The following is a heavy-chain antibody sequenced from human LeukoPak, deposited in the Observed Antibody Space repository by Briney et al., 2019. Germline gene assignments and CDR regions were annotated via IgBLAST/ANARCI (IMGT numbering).Heavy chain of an antibody. J-gene: IGHJ4*02. CDR1: GYTFTDYY. D-gene: IGHD5-18*01. Sequence: GASVKVSCKASGYTFTDYYIHWVRQAPGKGREGRGWLNSNTVDTKYAQNSRDGVPLTRDTSLSTAYVEQRRVESDDTPVFICARGRGLQLWGDYWGQGTPLTVSS. CDR3: ARGRGLQLWGDY. V-gene: IGHV1-2*02. CDR2: LNSNTVDT.